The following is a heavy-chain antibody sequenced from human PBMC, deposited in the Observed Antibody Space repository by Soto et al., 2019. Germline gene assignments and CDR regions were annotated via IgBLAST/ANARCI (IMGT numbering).Heavy chain of an antibody. V-gene: IGHV3-30-3*01. CDR1: EFTFSTHA. J-gene: IGHJ4*02. Sequence: QVQLVESGGGVVQPGRSLRLSCAASEFTFSTHAMHWVRQAPGKGLECVAIVSFDGSNKYYADSVKGRFTISRDNSKNTLYLQMSGLTPEDTAFYYCARDQTGITTAGGGRIDHWGQGTLVTVSS. CDR3: ARDQTGITTAGGGRIDH. D-gene: IGHD6-13*01. CDR2: VSFDGSNK.